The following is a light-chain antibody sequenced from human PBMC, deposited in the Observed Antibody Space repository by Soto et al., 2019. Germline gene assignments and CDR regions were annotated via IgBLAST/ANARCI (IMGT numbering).Light chain of an antibody. CDR3: CSYTTSNTRQIV. Sequence: QSALTQPASVSGSPGQSITISCTGTSSDVGGYNYVSWYQQHPGKAPKFMIYDVSNRPSGVSNRFSGSKSGNTASLTISGLQAEYEAEYYCCSYTTSNTRQIVFVTGTKLTVL. CDR1: SSDVGGYNY. J-gene: IGLJ1*01. CDR2: DVS. V-gene: IGLV2-14*01.